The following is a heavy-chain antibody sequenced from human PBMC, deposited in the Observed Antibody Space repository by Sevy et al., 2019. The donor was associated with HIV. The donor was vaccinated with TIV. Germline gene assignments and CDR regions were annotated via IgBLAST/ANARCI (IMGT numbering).Heavy chain of an antibody. V-gene: IGHV4-59*01. CDR3: ARDSTPRPRVLDY. J-gene: IGHJ4*02. D-gene: IGHD6-6*01. CDR2: IYFTGNT. CDR1: GGSISSYF. Sequence: SETLSLTCSVSGGSISSYFWTWVRQSPGKGLEWIGNIYFTGNTDYGRSLKSRVTLSLDTSKSQFSLTLKSVTAADTAIYFCARDSTPRPRVLDYWGQGTLVPVSS.